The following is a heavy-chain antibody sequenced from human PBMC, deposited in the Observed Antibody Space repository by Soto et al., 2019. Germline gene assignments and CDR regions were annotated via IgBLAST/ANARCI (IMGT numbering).Heavy chain of an antibody. CDR3: AKGRGGKDYGDYNFDY. J-gene: IGHJ4*02. CDR2: IIPILGIA. D-gene: IGHD4-17*01. Sequence: SLKVSCKASGGTISSYTISWVRQAPGQGLEWMGRIIPILGIANYAQKFQGRVTITADKSTSTAYMELSSLRSEDTAVYYCAKGRGGKDYGDYNFDYWGQGTLVTVSS. V-gene: IGHV1-69*02. CDR1: GGTISSYT.